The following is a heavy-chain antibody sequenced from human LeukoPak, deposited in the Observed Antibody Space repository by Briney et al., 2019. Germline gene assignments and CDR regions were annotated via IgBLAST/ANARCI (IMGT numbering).Heavy chain of an antibody. V-gene: IGHV4-61*05. D-gene: IGHD3-10*02. CDR3: ARAITMFDAFDI. CDR1: GGSIRSSYYY. Sequence: SETLSLTCTVSGGSIRSSYYYWGWIRQPPGKGLEWIGYLFYSGSTKYNPSLKSRVTISVDTSKNQFSLKLSSVTAADTAVYYCARAITMFDAFDIWGQGTMVTVSS. J-gene: IGHJ3*02. CDR2: LFYSGST.